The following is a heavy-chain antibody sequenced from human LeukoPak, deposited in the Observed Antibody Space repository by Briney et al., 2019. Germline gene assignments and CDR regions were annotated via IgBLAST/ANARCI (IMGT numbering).Heavy chain of an antibody. D-gene: IGHD3-10*01. Sequence: ASVKVSCKASGYTFTGYYMHWVQQAPGQGLEWMGWINPNSGGTNYAQKFQGRVTMTRDTSISTAYMELSRLRSDDTAVYYCARDSITMVRAYTPLHYYYMDVWGKGTTVTVSS. V-gene: IGHV1-2*02. J-gene: IGHJ6*03. CDR2: INPNSGGT. CDR3: ARDSITMVRAYTPLHYYYMDV. CDR1: GYTFTGYY.